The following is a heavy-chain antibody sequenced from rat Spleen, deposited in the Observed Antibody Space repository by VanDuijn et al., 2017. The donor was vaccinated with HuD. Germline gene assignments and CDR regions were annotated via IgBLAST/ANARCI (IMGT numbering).Heavy chain of an antibody. CDR1: GYSITSSYR. CDR2: INGAGST. D-gene: IGHD1-7*01. V-gene: IGHV3-3*01. J-gene: IGHJ2*01. Sequence: EVQLQESGPGLVKPSQSLSLTCSVTGYSITSSYRWNWIRKFPGNKLEWMGYINGAGSTNYNPSLKSRISITRDTSKNQFFLQVNAVTTEDTAIYYCARLHYGLDYWGQGVMVTVSS. CDR3: ARLHYGLDY.